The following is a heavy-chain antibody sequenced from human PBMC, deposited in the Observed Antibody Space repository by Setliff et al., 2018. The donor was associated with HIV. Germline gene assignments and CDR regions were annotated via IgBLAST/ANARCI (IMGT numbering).Heavy chain of an antibody. D-gene: IGHD2-21*02. V-gene: IGHV4-61*08. CDR3: ARSVVVVTVEWFDP. CDR1: GGSISSGDYY. J-gene: IGHJ5*02. CDR2: IYYSGST. Sequence: SETLSLTCTVSGGSISSGDYYWSWIRQHPRKGLEWIGYIYYSGSTNFNPSLKSRVTISVDTSKNQFSLKLSSVTAADTAVYYCARSVVVVTVEWFDPWGQGTLVTVSS.